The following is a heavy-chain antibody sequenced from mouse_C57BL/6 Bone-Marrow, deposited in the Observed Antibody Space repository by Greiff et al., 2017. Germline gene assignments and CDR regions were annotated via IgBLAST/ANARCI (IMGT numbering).Heavy chain of an antibody. CDR1: GFNFKDYY. Sequence: EVQLQQSGAELVKPGASVKLSCTASGFNFKDYYMHWVKQRTEQGLEWIGRIDPEDGETKYDPKFQGKATITADTTSTTAYLQLSSLTSEDTAVYYCAGVGQDGPYSMDYWGQGTSVTVSS. D-gene: IGHD2-3*01. V-gene: IGHV14-2*01. J-gene: IGHJ4*01. CDR3: AGVGQDGPYSMDY. CDR2: IDPEDGET.